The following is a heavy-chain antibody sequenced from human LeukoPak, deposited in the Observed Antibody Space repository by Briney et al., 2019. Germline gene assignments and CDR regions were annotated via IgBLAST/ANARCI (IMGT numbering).Heavy chain of an antibody. D-gene: IGHD3-9*01. J-gene: IGHJ4*02. CDR3: ARVDYDILTGYSRAYYFDY. V-gene: IGHV1-69*04. CDR1: GGTFSSYA. CDR2: IIPILGIA. Sequence: SVKVSCKASGGTFSSYAISWVRQAPGQGLERMGRIIPILGIANYAQKFQGRVTITADKSTSTAYMELSSLRSEDTAVYYCARVDYDILTGYSRAYYFDYWGQGTLVTVSS.